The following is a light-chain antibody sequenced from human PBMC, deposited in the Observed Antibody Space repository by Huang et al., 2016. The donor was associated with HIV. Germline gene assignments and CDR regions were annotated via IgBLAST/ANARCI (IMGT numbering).Light chain of an antibody. V-gene: IGKV3-20*01. J-gene: IGKJ4*01. CDR2: GAS. CDR1: QSVGSNY. Sequence: EIVLTQSPGTLSLSPGERATLSCRASQSVGSNYLAWYQQRPGRAPRLLIYGASSRATGIPDRFSGSGSGTDFTLTISRLEPEDFAVYSCQQYGSLPLTFGGGTKVEIK. CDR3: QQYGSLPLT.